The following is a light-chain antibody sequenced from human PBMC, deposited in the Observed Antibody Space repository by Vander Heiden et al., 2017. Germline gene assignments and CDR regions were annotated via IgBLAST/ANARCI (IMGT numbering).Light chain of an antibody. CDR1: NIGNTA. J-gene: IGLJ1*01. CDR2: YAR. Sequence: SYVLTQPPSVSVAPGETARITRGGSNIGNTAVHWYQQKPGQAAVLLIYYARDRRSGIPERFSGSNSGNTATLTISRVEAGDEGDYYCQVWDSTSDHPGVFGTGTKVSVL. CDR3: QVWDSTSDHPGV. V-gene: IGLV3-21*04.